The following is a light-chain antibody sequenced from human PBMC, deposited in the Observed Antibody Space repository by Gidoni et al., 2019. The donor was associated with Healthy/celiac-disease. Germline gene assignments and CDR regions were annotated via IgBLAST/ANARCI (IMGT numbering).Light chain of an antibody. CDR2: KAS. CDR3: QHYNSLLVS. V-gene: IGKV1-5*03. J-gene: IGKJ4*01. Sequence: DIQMTQSPSTLSAFVGDRVTITCRASQSISSLLAWYQQKPGKVPKLLIYKASNLESGVPSRFSGSGSGTEFTLTISSLQPDDFATYYCQHYNSLLVSFGGGTKVEIK. CDR1: QSISSL.